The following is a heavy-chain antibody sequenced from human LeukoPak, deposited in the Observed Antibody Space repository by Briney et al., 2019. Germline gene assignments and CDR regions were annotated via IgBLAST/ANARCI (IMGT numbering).Heavy chain of an antibody. Sequence: PSETLSLTCTVSDGAFTSYYWGWIRQPPGRRLNWIGNVYNSGTTNYNPSLKSRVTMSLDTSKNQFSLRLTSVTAADTAVYYCAREVRGAAWNFNYYLDVWGKGTTVTVSS. CDR3: AREVRGAAWNFNYYLDV. V-gene: IGHV4-59*12. D-gene: IGHD3-10*01. CDR1: DGAFTSYY. CDR2: VYNSGTT. J-gene: IGHJ6*03.